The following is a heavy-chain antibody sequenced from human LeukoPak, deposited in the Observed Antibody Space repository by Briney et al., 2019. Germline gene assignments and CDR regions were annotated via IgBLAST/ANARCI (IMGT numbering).Heavy chain of an antibody. CDR1: GFIFSNYA. V-gene: IGHV3-30-3*01. CDR3: ARDLDSSSWYILWFDP. J-gene: IGHJ5*02. D-gene: IGHD6-13*01. CDR2: ISYDGSNK. Sequence: PGGSLRLSCAASGFIFSNYAMHWVRQAPGKGLEWVAVISYDGSNKYYADSVKGRFTISRDNSKNTLFLQMNSLRAEETAVYYCARDLDSSSWYILWFDPWGQGTLVTVSS.